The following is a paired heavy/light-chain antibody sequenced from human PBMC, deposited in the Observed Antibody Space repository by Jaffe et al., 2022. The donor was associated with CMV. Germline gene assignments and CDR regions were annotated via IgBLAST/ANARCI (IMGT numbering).Light chain of an antibody. V-gene: IGKV1-39*01. Sequence: DIQMTQSPSSLSASVGDRVTITCRASQSIASYLNWYQQKPGKAPNLLIYDASILYSGVPSRFGGSGSGTDFTLTISSLQPEDFATYYCQQTYNTPPYTFGQGTKLEIK. CDR3: QQTYNTPPYT. J-gene: IGKJ2*01. CDR1: QSIASY. CDR2: DAS.
Heavy chain of an antibody. CDR1: GFSLSTSGMC. J-gene: IGHJ5*01. D-gene: IGHD2-21*01. CDR3: ARSRMAYNWFDS. V-gene: IGHV2-70*15. Sequence: QVTLRESGPALVKPTQTLTLTCTFSGFSLSTSGMCVNWIRQPPGKALEWLARIDWDDDENYNTSLKTRLTISKDTSKNQVVLRMTNMDPVDTATYYCARSRMAYNWFDSWGQGTLVTVSS. CDR2: IDWDDDE.